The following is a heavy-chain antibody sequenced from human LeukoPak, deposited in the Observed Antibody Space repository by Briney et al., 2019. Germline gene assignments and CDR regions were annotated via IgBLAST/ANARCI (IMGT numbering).Heavy chain of an antibody. Sequence: SETLSLTCTVSGGSISSSGYYWGWIRQPPGKGLEWIGSIYYSGSTYYNPSLKSRVTISVDTSKNQFSLKLSSVTAADTAVYYCARARTSYCSGGSCYSDWFDPWGQGTLVTVSS. CDR2: IYYSGST. CDR1: GGSISSSGYY. D-gene: IGHD2-15*01. J-gene: IGHJ5*02. V-gene: IGHV4-39*07. CDR3: ARARTSYCSGGSCYSDWFDP.